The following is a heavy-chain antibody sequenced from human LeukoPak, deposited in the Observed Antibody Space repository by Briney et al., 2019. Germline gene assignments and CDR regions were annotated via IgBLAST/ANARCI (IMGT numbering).Heavy chain of an antibody. Sequence: SETLSLTCTVSGGSISSYYWSWIRQPAGKGPEWIGRIYTSGSTNYNPSLKSRVTMSVDTSKNQFSLKLSSVTAADTAVYYCARDGPTTYYYDSSGYGAFDIWGQGTMVTVSS. CDR3: ARDGPTTYYYDSSGYGAFDI. J-gene: IGHJ3*02. CDR2: IYTSGST. V-gene: IGHV4-4*07. D-gene: IGHD3-22*01. CDR1: GGSISSYY.